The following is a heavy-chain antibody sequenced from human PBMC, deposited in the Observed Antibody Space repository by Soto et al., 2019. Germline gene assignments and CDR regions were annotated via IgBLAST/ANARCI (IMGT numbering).Heavy chain of an antibody. CDR1: GGSISSYY. J-gene: IGHJ3*02. V-gene: IGHV4-59*08. CDR3: ARRGETYGDVFGAFDI. CDR2: IYYSGST. D-gene: IGHD4-17*01. Sequence: PSETLSLTCTVSGGSISSYYWSWIRQPPGKGLEWIGYIYYSGSTNYNPSLKSRVTISVDTSKNQFSLKLSTVTAADTAVYYCARRGETYGDVFGAFDIWGQGTMVTVSS.